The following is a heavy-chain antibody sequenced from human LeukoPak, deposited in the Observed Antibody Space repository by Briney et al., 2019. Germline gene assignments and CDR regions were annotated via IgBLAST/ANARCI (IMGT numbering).Heavy chain of an antibody. D-gene: IGHD3-16*02. V-gene: IGHV3-73*01. CDR3: ARVGMITFGGVIVGTHASDI. CDR2: IRSTANGYAT. Sequence: PGGSLRLSCAASGFTFSGSALHWVRQASGKGLEWVGRIRSTANGYATAYAASVKGRFTISRDDSKNTAYLQMDSLKTEDTAVYYCARVGMITFGGVIVGTHASDIWGQGTMVTVSS. CDR1: GFTFSGSA. J-gene: IGHJ3*02.